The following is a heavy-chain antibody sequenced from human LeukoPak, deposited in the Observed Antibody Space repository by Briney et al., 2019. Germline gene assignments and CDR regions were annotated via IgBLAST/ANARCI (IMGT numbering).Heavy chain of an antibody. CDR2: IYTSGST. CDR1: GGSISSYY. Sequence: PSETLSLTCTVSGGSISSYYWSWIRQPAGKGLEWIGRIYTSGSTNYNPSLKSRVTMSVDTSKNQFSLKLSSVTAADTAVYYCARSIAAAGLAYFQHWGQGTLVTVSS. D-gene: IGHD6-13*01. J-gene: IGHJ1*01. V-gene: IGHV4-4*07. CDR3: ARSIAAAGLAYFQH.